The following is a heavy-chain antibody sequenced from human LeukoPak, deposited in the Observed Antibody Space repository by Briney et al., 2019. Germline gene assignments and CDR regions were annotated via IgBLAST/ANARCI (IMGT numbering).Heavy chain of an antibody. V-gene: IGHV1-18*01. Sequence: GASVKVSCKASGYTFTNYGINWVRQAPGQGLEWMGWSSAYNGNTNYAQNFQGRVTMTTVTSTSTAYMELRGLRSDDTAVYYCARTPYYDFWSGYYHFDYWAQGTLVTVSS. J-gene: IGHJ4*02. D-gene: IGHD3-3*01. CDR3: ARTPYYDFWSGYYHFDY. CDR1: GYTFTNYG. CDR2: SSAYNGNT.